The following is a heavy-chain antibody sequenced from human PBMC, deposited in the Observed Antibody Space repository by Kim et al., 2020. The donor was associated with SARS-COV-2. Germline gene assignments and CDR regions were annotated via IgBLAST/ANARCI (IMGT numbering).Heavy chain of an antibody. V-gene: IGHV3-13*04. CDR1: GFTFSIYV. CDR2: IGTAGDT. Sequence: GGSLRLSCAASGFTFSIYVIHFFLQSLFNLLEWVSAIGTAGDTYYPGSVNGRFIISRENSKISLYLQMNSLRAGDTAVYYCARGGGSGSYSGDAFDIWGQGTMVTVSS. D-gene: IGHD3-10*01. J-gene: IGHJ3*02. CDR3: ARGGGSGSYSGDAFDI.